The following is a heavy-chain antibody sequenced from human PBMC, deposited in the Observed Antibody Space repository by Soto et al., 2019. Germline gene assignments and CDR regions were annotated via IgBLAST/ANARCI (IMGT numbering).Heavy chain of an antibody. V-gene: IGHV1-69*08. CDR3: ARDTYYYRRGNFDH. Sequence: QVQLVQSGAEVKKPGSSVKVSCKASGGTFSSYTISWVRQAPGQGLEWMGRIIPILGIANYAQKFQGRVTITADKTTNTAYMEPSRLRSEDTGVYFRARDTYYYRRGNFDHWGQGTLVTVSS. CDR1: GGTFSSYT. J-gene: IGHJ4*02. D-gene: IGHD3-22*01. CDR2: IIPILGIA.